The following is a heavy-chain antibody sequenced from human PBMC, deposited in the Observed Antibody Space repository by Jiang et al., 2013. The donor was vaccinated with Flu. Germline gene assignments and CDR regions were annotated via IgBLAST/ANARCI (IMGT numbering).Heavy chain of an antibody. J-gene: IGHJ5*02. Sequence: FSSYGMHWVRQAPGKGLEWVAVIWYDGSNKYYADSVKGRFTISRDNSKNTLYLQMNSLRAEDTAVYYCARMKGRRWFDPWGQGTLVTVSS. CDR2: IWYDGSNK. CDR3: ARMKGRRWFDP. V-gene: IGHV3-33*01. CDR1: FSSYG.